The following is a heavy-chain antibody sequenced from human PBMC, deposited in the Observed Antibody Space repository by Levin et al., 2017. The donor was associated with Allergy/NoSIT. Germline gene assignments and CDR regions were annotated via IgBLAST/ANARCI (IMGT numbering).Heavy chain of an antibody. V-gene: IGHV5-51*01. J-gene: IGHJ5*02. Sequence: GESLKISCKGFGYSFTTYWIGWARQMPGKGLEWMGIIYPDDSDIRYSPSFRGQVTISADKSISTIYLQWRSLTASDTAMYYCARQSRPFSGGLDPWGQGTLVTVSS. D-gene: IGHD3-16*01. CDR3: ARQSRPFSGGLDP. CDR2: IYPDDSDI. CDR1: GYSFTTYW.